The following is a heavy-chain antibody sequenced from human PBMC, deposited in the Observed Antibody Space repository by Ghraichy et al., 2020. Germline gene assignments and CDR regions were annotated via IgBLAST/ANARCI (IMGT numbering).Heavy chain of an antibody. Sequence: SETLSLTCAVYGGSFSGYYWSWIRQPPGKGLEWIGEINHSGSTNYNPSLKSRVTISVDTSKNQFSLKLSSVTAADTAVYYCARGSRWPGWFDPWGQGTLVTVSS. CDR1: GGSFSGYY. V-gene: IGHV4-34*01. J-gene: IGHJ5*02. CDR2: INHSGST. D-gene: IGHD5-24*01. CDR3: ARGSRWPGWFDP.